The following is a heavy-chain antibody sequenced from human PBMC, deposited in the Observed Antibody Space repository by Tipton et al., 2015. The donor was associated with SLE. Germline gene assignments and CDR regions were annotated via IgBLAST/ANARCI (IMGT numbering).Heavy chain of an antibody. CDR2: IRSKAYGVTT. Sequence: RSLRLSCKRSGFRFGAYALSWVRQAPGKGVEWIGFIRSKAYGVTTDFAASVKGGFSISRDDSKSIAYLQMNSLRSEDTAVYYCTANYYDSGTLFDYWGQGTLVAVSS. CDR3: TANYYDSGTLFDY. V-gene: IGHV3-49*04. D-gene: IGHD3-10*01. CDR1: GFRFGAYA. J-gene: IGHJ4*02.